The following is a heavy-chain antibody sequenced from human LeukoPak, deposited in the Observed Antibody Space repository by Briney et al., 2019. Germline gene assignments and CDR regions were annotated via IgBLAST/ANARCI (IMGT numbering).Heavy chain of an antibody. J-gene: IGHJ4*02. Sequence: KPSGTLSLTCVVSGDSIGSNNWWNWVRQPPGKGLEWIGEIHRSGSTNYNPSLKSRVTISVDTSKNQFSLKLSSVTAADTAVYYCARDTAMGSGYFDYWGQGTLVTVSS. CDR3: ARDTAMGSGYFDY. CDR1: GDSIGSNNW. V-gene: IGHV4-4*02. D-gene: IGHD5-18*01. CDR2: IHRSGST.